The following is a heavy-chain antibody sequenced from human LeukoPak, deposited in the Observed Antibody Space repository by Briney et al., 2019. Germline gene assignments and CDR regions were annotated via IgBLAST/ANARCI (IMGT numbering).Heavy chain of an antibody. CDR3: AELGITMIGGV. CDR1: GFIFSHYG. CDR2: ITSRSTT. D-gene: IGHD3-10*02. Sequence: GGTLRLSCAASGFIFSHYGMNWVRQAPGKGLEWVSGITSRSTTYYADSVKGRFTISRDNAKNSLYLQMNSLRAEDTAVYYCAELGITMIGGVWGKGTTVTISS. V-gene: IGHV3-69-1*02. J-gene: IGHJ6*04.